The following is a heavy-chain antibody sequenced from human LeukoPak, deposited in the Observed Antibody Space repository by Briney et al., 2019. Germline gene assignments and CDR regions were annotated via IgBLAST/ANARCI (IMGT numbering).Heavy chain of an antibody. CDR3: ARGVASQYFDY. J-gene: IGHJ4*02. CDR2: IYYSGST. CDR1: GGSISSGGYY. D-gene: IGHD2-15*01. V-gene: IGHV4-31*03. Sequence: SETLSLTCTVSGGSISSGGYYWSWLRQHPGQGLEWIGYIYYSGSTYYNPSLKSRVTISVDTSKNQFSLKLSSVTAADTAVYYCARGVASQYFDYWGQGTLVTVSS.